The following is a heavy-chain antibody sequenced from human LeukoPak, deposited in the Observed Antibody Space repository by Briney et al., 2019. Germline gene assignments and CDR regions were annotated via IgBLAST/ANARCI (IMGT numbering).Heavy chain of an antibody. V-gene: IGHV3-7*01. CDR3: ARDSPYYYGSH. J-gene: IGHJ4*02. CDR2: IKQDGSEK. Sequence: PGGSLRLSCAASGFTFSSYWMTWVRQAPGKGQEWVANIKQDGSEKYYVDSVKGRFTISRDNAKNSLYLQMNSLRAEDTAVYYCARDSPYYYGSHWGQGTLVTVSS. CDR1: GFTFSSYW. D-gene: IGHD3-10*01.